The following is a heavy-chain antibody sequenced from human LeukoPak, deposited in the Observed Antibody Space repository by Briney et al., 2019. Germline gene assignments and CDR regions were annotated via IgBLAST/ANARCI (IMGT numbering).Heavy chain of an antibody. V-gene: IGHV3-53*01. J-gene: IGHJ4*02. Sequence: GGSLRLSCAASGFTVSSNYMSWVRQAPGKGLEWVSVIYSGGSTYYADSVNGRFTITKDNYKNTLYLQMNSLGAEDTAVYYCARDRGGDRSGYYHFDYWGQGTLVTVSS. D-gene: IGHD3-22*01. CDR1: GFTVSSNY. CDR2: IYSGGST. CDR3: ARDRGGDRSGYYHFDY.